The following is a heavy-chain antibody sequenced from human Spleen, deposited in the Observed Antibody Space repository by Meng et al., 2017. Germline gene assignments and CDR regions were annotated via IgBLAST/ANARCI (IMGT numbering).Heavy chain of an antibody. CDR2: IDPRSGDT. CDR3: VRDEDISAAGKLFGDY. Sequence: QGQLVQSGAEVKTPGASVKVSCKPSGYTFTAYWLHWVRQAPGQGLDWMGRIDPRSGDTQYAQKFQGRVTMTRDTSISTTYMELSRLRSDDTAVYYCVRDEDISAAGKLFGDYWGQGTLVTVSS. CDR1: GYTFTAYW. V-gene: IGHV1-2*06. J-gene: IGHJ4*02. D-gene: IGHD6-13*01.